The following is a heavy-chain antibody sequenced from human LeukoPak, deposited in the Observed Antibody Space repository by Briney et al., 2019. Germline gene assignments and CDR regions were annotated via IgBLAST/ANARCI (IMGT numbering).Heavy chain of an antibody. Sequence: SVKVSCKASGGTFSSYAISWVRQAPGQGLEWMGRIIPILGIVNYAQKFQGRVTITADKSTSTAYMELSSLRSEDTAVYYCARDRYCSGGSCYSYYYGMDVWGQGTTVTVSS. V-gene: IGHV1-69*04. D-gene: IGHD2-15*01. CDR2: IIPILGIV. CDR1: GGTFSSYA. J-gene: IGHJ6*02. CDR3: ARDRYCSGGSCYSYYYGMDV.